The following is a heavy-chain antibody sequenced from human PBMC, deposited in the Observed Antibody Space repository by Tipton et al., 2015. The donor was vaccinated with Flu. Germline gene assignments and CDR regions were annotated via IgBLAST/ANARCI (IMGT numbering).Heavy chain of an antibody. J-gene: IGHJ6*02. V-gene: IGHV3-11*01. CDR2: ISSSGTSI. D-gene: IGHD1-26*01. Sequence: SLRLSCAASGFIFSDYYINWIRQAPGKGPEWVSHISSSGTSIYYADSVKGRFTTSRDNARKSVDLHMDNLRAEDTAVYYCAREWVSGKYGMDVWGQGTTVTVSS. CDR1: GFIFSDYY. CDR3: AREWVSGKYGMDV.